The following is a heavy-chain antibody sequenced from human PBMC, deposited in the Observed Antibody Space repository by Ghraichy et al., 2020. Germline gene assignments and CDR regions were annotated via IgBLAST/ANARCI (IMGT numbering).Heavy chain of an antibody. CDR2: MHPNSGNT. CDR3: ARGTGTSFDP. CDR1: GYSFNNYD. D-gene: IGHD1-7*01. J-gene: IGHJ5*02. V-gene: IGHV1-8*03. Sequence: ASVKVSCKTSGYSFNNYDINWVRQATGQGLEWMGWMHPNSGNTGYAQKFQGRVTLTRNTAIGTAYMELSSLRSEDTAVYYCARGTGTSFDPWGQGTLVTVSS.